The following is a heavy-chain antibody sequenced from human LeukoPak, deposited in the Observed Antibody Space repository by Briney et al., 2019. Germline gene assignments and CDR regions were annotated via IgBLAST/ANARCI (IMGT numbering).Heavy chain of an antibody. CDR2: INPTSGDT. J-gene: IGHJ4*02. CDR1: GYTFTSYG. Sequence: ASVKVSCKASGYTFTSYGISWVRQAPGQGLEWMGWINPTSGDTKFAQKFQGRVTMTRDPSISTAYMELSRLRSDDTAVYYCARAGRLAAAGNSGFDYWGQGTLVTVSS. D-gene: IGHD6-13*01. CDR3: ARAGRLAAAGNSGFDY. V-gene: IGHV1-2*02.